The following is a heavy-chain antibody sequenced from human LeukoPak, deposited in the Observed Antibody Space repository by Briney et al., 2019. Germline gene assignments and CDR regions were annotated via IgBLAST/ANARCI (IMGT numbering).Heavy chain of an antibody. D-gene: IGHD5-18*01. Sequence: GGSLRLSCAGSGFTFNSYAMSWVRQAPGKGLEWVSAISGSGGSTYYADSVKGRFTISRDNSKNALYLQMHSLRAEDTVVYYYAKDRRGFSYGYHCDFWGQGTLVTVSS. V-gene: IGHV3-23*01. CDR3: AKDRRGFSYGYHCDF. CDR2: ISGSGGST. J-gene: IGHJ4*02. CDR1: GFTFNSYA.